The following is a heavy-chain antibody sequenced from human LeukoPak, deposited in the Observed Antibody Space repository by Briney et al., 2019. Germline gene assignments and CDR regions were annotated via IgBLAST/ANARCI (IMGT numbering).Heavy chain of an antibody. J-gene: IGHJ4*02. Sequence: AESLQISCKGSGYSFNTYWIAWVRQMPGKGLEWMGIIYPADSDTRYSSSFQGQVTMSVDKSISTAYLHWSSLQASDTALYFCARQPTLASPLDFWGQGTLVTVSS. V-gene: IGHV5-51*01. CDR2: IYPADSDT. CDR1: GYSFNTYW. CDR3: ARQPTLASPLDF. D-gene: IGHD1-1*01.